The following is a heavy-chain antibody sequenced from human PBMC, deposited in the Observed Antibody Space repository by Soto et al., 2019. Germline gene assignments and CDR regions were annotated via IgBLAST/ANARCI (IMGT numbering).Heavy chain of an antibody. Sequence: ASGKVSCKASGYTFTSYDINWVRQATGQGLEWMGWMNPNSGNTGYAQKFQGRVTMTRDTSISTAYMELSSLRSEDTAVYYCARGPITIFGVVIKNPFDYWG. CDR1: GYTFTSYD. CDR3: ARGPITIFGVVIKNPFDY. D-gene: IGHD3-3*01. CDR2: MNPNSGNT. V-gene: IGHV1-8*01. J-gene: IGHJ4*01.